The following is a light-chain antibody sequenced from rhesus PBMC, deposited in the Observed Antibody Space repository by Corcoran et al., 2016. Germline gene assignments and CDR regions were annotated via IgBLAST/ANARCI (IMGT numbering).Light chain of an antibody. J-gene: IGKJ2*01. CDR3: QQHNSLPYS. CDR1: QTIGNY. CDR2: DAS. Sequence: DIQMTQSPSSLSAFVGDRVIITCRASQTIGNYLIWYQQKPGKVPKVLIYDASTLQSGVPFRFSGIGSGTDFTLTISSLLPEDFATYYCQQHNSLPYSFGRGTKVEI. V-gene: IGKV1-44*03.